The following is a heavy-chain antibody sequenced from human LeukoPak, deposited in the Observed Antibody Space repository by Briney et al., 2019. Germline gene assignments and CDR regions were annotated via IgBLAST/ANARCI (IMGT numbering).Heavy chain of an antibody. J-gene: IGHJ4*02. D-gene: IGHD6-6*01. Sequence: GGSLRLSCAASGFTFSSYAMSWVRQAPGKGLEWVSGISGSGGSTYYADSVKGRFTISRDNSKNTLYLQMNSLRAEDTAVYYCAKDVWYSTSSIDYWGQGTLVTVSS. CDR1: GFTFSSYA. CDR3: AKDVWYSTSSIDY. V-gene: IGHV3-23*01. CDR2: ISGSGGST.